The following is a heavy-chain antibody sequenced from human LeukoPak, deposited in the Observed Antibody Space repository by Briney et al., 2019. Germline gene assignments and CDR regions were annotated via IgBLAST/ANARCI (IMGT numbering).Heavy chain of an antibody. V-gene: IGHV3-23*01. CDR1: GFIFRNYA. Sequence: GASLRLSCAASGFIFRNYAMSWVRQAPGKGLEWVSAITGSGDTTYYVDSVKGRFTISRDNSKNTLYVEMNSLRAEDTGVYYCAKWGDYDILTGYYVSDFWGQGTLVTVSS. D-gene: IGHD3-9*01. CDR2: ITGSGDTT. J-gene: IGHJ4*02. CDR3: AKWGDYDILTGYYVSDF.